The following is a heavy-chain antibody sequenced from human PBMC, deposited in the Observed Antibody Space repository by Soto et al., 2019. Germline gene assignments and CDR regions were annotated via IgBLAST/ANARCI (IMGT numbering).Heavy chain of an antibody. J-gene: IGHJ6*03. V-gene: IGHV5-51*01. CDR3: ARQGFWSGYYDYYYYYYMDV. Sequence: GESLKISCKGSGYSFTSYWIGCVRQMPGKGLEWMGIIYPGDSDTRYSPSFQGQVTISADKSISTAYLQWSSLKASDTAMYYCARQGFWSGYYDYYYYYYMDVWGKGTTVTVSS. CDR1: GYSFTSYW. CDR2: IYPGDSDT. D-gene: IGHD3-3*01.